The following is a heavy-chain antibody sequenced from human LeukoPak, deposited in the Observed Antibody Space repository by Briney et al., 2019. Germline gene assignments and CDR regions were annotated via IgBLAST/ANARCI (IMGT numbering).Heavy chain of an antibody. V-gene: IGHV1-2*02. CDR1: GYTFTGYY. CDR3: ASFPPVRHERDDAFDI. D-gene: IGHD1-1*01. CDR2: INPNSGGT. J-gene: IGHJ3*02. Sequence: ASVKVSCKASGYTFTGYYMHWVRQAPGQGLEWMGWINPNSGGTNYAQKFQGRVTMTRDTSISTAYMELSRLRSDDTAVYYCASFPPVRHERDDAFDIWGQGTMVTVSS.